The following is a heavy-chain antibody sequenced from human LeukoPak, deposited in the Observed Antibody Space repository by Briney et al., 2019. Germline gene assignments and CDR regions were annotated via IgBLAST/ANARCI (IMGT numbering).Heavy chain of an antibody. J-gene: IGHJ3*02. CDR1: GYNFTNYW. D-gene: IGHD6-13*01. CDR2: IYPGDSDT. V-gene: IGHV5-51*01. CDR3: ARRKYSSSWYNAFDI. Sequence: GESLKISCKGSGYNFTNYWIDWVRQMPGEGLEWMGIIYPGDSDTRYSPSFQGQVTISADKSASTAYLQWSSLKASDTALYYCARRKYSSSWYNAFDIWGQGTMVTVSS.